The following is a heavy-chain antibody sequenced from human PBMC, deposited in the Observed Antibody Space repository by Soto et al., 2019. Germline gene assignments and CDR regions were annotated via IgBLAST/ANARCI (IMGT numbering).Heavy chain of an antibody. CDR2: INPNSGDT. Sequence: ASVKVSCKASGYTFTGYYMHWVRQAPGQGLEWMGWINPNSGDTNYAQKFQGRVTMTRDTSISTAYMELSRLTSDDTAVYYCARGSNYDILTGGAMDVWGQGTTVTVSS. CDR1: GYTFTGYY. D-gene: IGHD3-9*01. J-gene: IGHJ6*02. V-gene: IGHV1-2*02. CDR3: ARGSNYDILTGGAMDV.